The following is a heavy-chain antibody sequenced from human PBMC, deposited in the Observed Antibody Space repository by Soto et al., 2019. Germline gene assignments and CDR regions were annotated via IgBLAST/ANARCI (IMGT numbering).Heavy chain of an antibody. CDR3: AREARGHGNDAFDI. J-gene: IGHJ3*02. CDR2: INYSGST. D-gene: IGHD3-10*01. V-gene: IGHV4-59*01. Sequence: PSETLSLTGTVSGGSISSYYWSWIRQPPGKGLEWIGYINYSGSTNYNPSLKRRVTILVDTSKNQFSLKLNSVTAADTAVYYCAREARGHGNDAFDIWGQGTMVTVSS. CDR1: GGSISSYY.